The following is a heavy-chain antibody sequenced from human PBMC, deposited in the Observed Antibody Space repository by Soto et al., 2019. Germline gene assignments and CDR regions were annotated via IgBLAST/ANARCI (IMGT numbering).Heavy chain of an antibody. Sequence: GESLKISCKGSGYSFTSYWISWVRQMPGKGLEWMGRIDPSDSYTNYSPSFQGHVTISADKSISTAYLQWSSLKASDAAMYYCARHGIAAAFGFDPWGQGTLVTVSS. V-gene: IGHV5-10-1*01. CDR1: GYSFTSYW. J-gene: IGHJ5*02. D-gene: IGHD6-13*01. CDR2: IDPSDSYT. CDR3: ARHGIAAAFGFDP.